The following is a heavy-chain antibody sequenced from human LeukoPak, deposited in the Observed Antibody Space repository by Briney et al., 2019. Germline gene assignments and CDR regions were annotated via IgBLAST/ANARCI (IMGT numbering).Heavy chain of an antibody. CDR1: GGTFSSYA. D-gene: IGHD3-10*01. J-gene: IGHJ6*02. V-gene: IGHV1-69*13. CDR2: IIPIFGTA. Sequence: GASVKVSCKASGGTFSSYAISWVRQAPGQGLEWMGGIIPIFGTANYAQKSQGRVTITADESTSTAYMELSSLRSEDTAVYYCARDGSGSYEYYYYGMDVWGQGTTVTVSS. CDR3: ARDGSGSYEYYYYGMDV.